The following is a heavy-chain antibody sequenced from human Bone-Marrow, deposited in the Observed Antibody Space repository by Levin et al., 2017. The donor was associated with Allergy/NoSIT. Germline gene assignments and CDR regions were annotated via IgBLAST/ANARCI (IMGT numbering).Heavy chain of an antibody. CDR2: IYPSDSDT. V-gene: IGHV5-51*01. D-gene: IGHD7-27*01. J-gene: IGHJ2*01. CDR1: GYSFTNYW. CDR3: ARPAGSDNWGKTGWYFDL. Sequence: GESLKISCKGSGYSFTNYWIGWVRQMPGKGLEWMGIIYPSDSDTRYSPSFQGQVTISADKSISIAYLQWSSLMASDTAMYYCARPAGSDNWGKTGWYFDLWGRGTLVTVSS.